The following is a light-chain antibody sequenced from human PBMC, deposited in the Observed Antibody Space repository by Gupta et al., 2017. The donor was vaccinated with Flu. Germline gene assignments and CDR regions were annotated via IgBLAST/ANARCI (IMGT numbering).Light chain of an antibody. Sequence: DIVMPQSPDSLAVSLGERATINCKSSQSVLYSSNNKNYLTWYQQKPGQPPKLLIYWASTRESGVPDRFSGSGSGTDFTLTISSLQAEDVAVYYCQQYYITPWTFGQGTKVEIK. J-gene: IGKJ1*01. CDR2: WAS. CDR1: QSVLYSSNNKNY. CDR3: QQYYITPWT. V-gene: IGKV4-1*01.